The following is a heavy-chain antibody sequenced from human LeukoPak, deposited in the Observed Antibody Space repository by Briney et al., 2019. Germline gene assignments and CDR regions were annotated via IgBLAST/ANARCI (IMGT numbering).Heavy chain of an antibody. V-gene: IGHV4-39*07. CDR1: GGSISSSSYY. Sequence: PSETLSLTCTVSGGSISSSSYYWGWIRQPPGKGLEWIGSIYYSGSTYYNPSLKSRVTISVDTSKNQFSLKLSSVTAADTAVYYCAGHGPRYSSGWYEVDYWGQGTLVTVSS. CDR2: IYYSGST. CDR3: AGHGPRYSSGWYEVDY. D-gene: IGHD6-19*01. J-gene: IGHJ4*02.